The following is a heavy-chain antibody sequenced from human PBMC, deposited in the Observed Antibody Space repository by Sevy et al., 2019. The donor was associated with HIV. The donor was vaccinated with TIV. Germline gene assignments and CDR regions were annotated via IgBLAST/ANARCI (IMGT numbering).Heavy chain of an antibody. CDR1: GFTFSDYY. D-gene: IGHD3-3*01. CDR2: ISSSGSTI. Sequence: GGSLRLSCTASGFTFSDYYMTWIRQAPGKGLEWVSYISSSGSTISNADFVKGRFTISRDNAKNSLFLQMNSLRAEDTAVYYCARVENLEWSPNSPDYFDYWGQGTLVTVSS. CDR3: ARVENLEWSPNSPDYFDY. V-gene: IGHV3-11*01. J-gene: IGHJ4*02.